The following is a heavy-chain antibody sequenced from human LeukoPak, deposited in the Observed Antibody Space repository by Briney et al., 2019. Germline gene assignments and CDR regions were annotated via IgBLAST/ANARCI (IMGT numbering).Heavy chain of an antibody. Sequence: GGSLRLSCAASGFSFRDVSMYWVRQAPGKGLEWVANIKNDGGEKYYVDSVRGRFTISRDNAKNSLSLQMNSLRAEDTAVYYCVRYTRRYPFDYWGQGTLLTVSS. CDR3: VRYTRRYPFDY. J-gene: IGHJ4*02. V-gene: IGHV3-7*02. CDR1: GFSFRDVS. D-gene: IGHD1-1*01. CDR2: IKNDGGEK.